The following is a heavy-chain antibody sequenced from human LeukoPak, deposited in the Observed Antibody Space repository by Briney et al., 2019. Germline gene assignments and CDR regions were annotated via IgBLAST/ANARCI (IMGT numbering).Heavy chain of an antibody. V-gene: IGHV3-66*04. J-gene: IGHJ6*02. Sequence: GGSLRLSCAASGFTVSSNYMSWVRQAPGKGLEWVSVIYNGGSTYYADSVKGRFTISRDNSKNTLYLQMNSLRAEDTAVYYCARPFVHYYYALDVWGQGTTVTVSS. CDR3: ARPFVHYYYALDV. CDR2: IYNGGST. D-gene: IGHD3-10*01. CDR1: GFTVSSNY.